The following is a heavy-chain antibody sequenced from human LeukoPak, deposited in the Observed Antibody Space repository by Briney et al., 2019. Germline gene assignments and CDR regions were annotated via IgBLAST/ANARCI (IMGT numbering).Heavy chain of an antibody. Sequence: ASVNVSCKASGGTFSSYAISWVRQAPGQGLEWMGGIIPIFGTANYAQKLQGRVTITADESTSTAYMELSSLRSEDTAVYYCARYLEAPGEDYWGQGTLVTVSS. CDR3: ARYLEAPGEDY. J-gene: IGHJ4*02. V-gene: IGHV1-69*13. CDR2: IIPIFGTA. D-gene: IGHD1-1*01. CDR1: GGTFSSYA.